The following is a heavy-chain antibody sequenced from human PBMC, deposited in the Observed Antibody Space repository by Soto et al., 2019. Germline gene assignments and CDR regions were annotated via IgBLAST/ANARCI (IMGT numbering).Heavy chain of an antibody. J-gene: IGHJ6*02. Sequence: GGSLRLSCAASGFTFSSYGMHWVRQAPGKGLEWVAVISYDGSNKYYADSVKGRFTISRDNSKNTLYLQMNSLRAEDTAVYYCAKDFRAAGEDGMDVWGQGTTVTVSS. V-gene: IGHV3-30*18. CDR1: GFTFSSYG. D-gene: IGHD1-26*01. CDR2: ISYDGSNK. CDR3: AKDFRAAGEDGMDV.